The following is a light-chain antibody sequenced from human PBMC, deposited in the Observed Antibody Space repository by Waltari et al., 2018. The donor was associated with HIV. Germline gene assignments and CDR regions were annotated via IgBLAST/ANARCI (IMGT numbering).Light chain of an antibody. CDR1: ICAFGSHNL. CDR3: CSYVGWSTILYV. V-gene: IGLV2-23*02. J-gene: IGLJ1*01. CDR2: EVS. Sequence: QPPLTQPASVSGSPGQSITIPCPGTICAFGSHNLFSWSQQHPGKAPKLMIYEVSKRPSGVSNRFSGSKSGNTASLTISGLQAEDEADYYCCSYVGWSTILYVFGTGTKVTVL.